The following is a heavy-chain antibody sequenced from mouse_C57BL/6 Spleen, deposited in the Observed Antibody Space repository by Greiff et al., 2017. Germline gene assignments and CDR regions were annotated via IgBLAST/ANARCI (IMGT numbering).Heavy chain of an antibody. CDR2: IDPSDSYT. D-gene: IGHD1-1*01. Sequence: QVQLQQPGAELVKPGASVKLSCKASGYTFTSYWMQWVKQRPGQGLEWIGEIDPSDSYTNYNQKFKGKATLTADTSSSPAYMELSSLTSEDAAVDYCARGYSSSDLDYWGQGTTLTVSS. J-gene: IGHJ2*01. CDR3: ARGYSSSDLDY. CDR1: GYTFTSYW. V-gene: IGHV1-50*01.